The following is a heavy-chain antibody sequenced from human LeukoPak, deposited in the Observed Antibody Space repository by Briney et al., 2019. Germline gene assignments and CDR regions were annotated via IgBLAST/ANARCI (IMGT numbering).Heavy chain of an antibody. J-gene: IGHJ4*02. Sequence: SETLSLTCTVSGGSISSYYWSWIRQPPGKGLEWIGYIYYSGSTNYNPSLKSRVTISVDTSKNQFSLKLSSVTAADTAVYYCARDLSIMVGYYDSSGYYYFDYWGQGTLVTVSS. D-gene: IGHD3-22*01. V-gene: IGHV4-59*01. CDR3: ARDLSIMVGYYDSSGYYYFDY. CDR2: IYYSGST. CDR1: GGSISSYY.